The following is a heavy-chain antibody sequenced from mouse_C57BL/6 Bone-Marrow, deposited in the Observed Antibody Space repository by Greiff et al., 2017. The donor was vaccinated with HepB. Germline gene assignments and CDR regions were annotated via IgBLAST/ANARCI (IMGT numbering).Heavy chain of an antibody. V-gene: IGHV1-59*01. CDR3: ARLYQLRLPYFDY. CDR1: GYTFTSYW. CDR2: IDPSDSYT. J-gene: IGHJ2*01. Sequence: QVQLQQPGAELVRPGTSVKLSCKASGYTFTSYWMHWVKQRPGQGLEWIGVIDPSDSYTNYNQKFKGKATLTVDTSSSTAYMQLSSLTSEDSAVYYCARLYQLRLPYFDYWGQGTTLTVSS. D-gene: IGHD3-2*02.